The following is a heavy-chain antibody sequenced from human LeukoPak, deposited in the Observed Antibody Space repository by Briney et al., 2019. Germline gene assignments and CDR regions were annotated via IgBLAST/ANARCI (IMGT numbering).Heavy chain of an antibody. J-gene: IGHJ4*02. Sequence: ASVKVSCKTSGYTFTQFAINWMRQAPGQGLEWMGRINPNSGGTNYAQKFQGRVTMTRDTSISTAYMELSRLRSDDTAVYYCAVLAVGIAARPTDYWGQGTLVTVSS. V-gene: IGHV1-2*06. CDR1: GYTFTQFA. CDR3: AVLAVGIAARPTDY. CDR2: INPNSGGT. D-gene: IGHD6-6*01.